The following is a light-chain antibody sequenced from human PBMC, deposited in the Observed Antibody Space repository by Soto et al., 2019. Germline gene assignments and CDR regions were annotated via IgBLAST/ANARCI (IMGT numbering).Light chain of an antibody. V-gene: IGKV3-11*01. J-gene: IGKJ2*01. CDR1: QSVGTS. Sequence: DIILTQSPATLSLSPGERATLSCRASQSVGTSLAWFQQRPGQAPRLLLSDASTRATGIPARFSGSESGTDFTLAITGLQPEDVAVYYCQQRTNWPPRDTFGQGTKLELK. CDR2: DAS. CDR3: QQRTNWPPRDT.